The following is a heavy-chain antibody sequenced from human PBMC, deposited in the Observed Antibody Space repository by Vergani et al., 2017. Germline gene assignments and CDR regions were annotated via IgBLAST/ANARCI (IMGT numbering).Heavy chain of an antibody. CDR2: IYHSGST. Sequence: QVQLQESGPGLVKPSGTLSLTCAVSGGSISSSNWWSWVRQPPGKGLEWIGEIYHSGSTNYNPSLKSRVTISVDKSKNQFPLKLSSVTAADTAVYYCARDGGCTNGVCYRAFDYWGQGTLVTVSS. J-gene: IGHJ4*02. D-gene: IGHD2-8*01. V-gene: IGHV4-4*02. CDR3: ARDGGCTNGVCYRAFDY. CDR1: GGSISSSNW.